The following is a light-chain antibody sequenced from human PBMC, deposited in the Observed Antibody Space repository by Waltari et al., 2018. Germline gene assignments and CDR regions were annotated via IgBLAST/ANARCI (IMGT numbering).Light chain of an antibody. Sequence: EIVLTQSPGTLSLSPGEGATLSCRASQSVSSSYLAWYQQKPGQAPRPLIYGASNRATDMPDRFTGSGSGTDFTLTINRLEPEDFAVYYCQQYGNSRGSFGQGTKLEIK. J-gene: IGKJ2*03. CDR1: QSVSSSY. CDR2: GAS. CDR3: QQYGNSRGS. V-gene: IGKV3-20*01.